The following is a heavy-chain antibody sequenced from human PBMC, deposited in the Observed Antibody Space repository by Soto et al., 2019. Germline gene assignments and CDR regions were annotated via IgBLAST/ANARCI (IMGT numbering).Heavy chain of an antibody. Sequence: SETLSLTCTVSGGSISSYYWSWIRQPPGKGLEWIGYIYYSGSTNYNPSLKSRVTISVDTSKNQFSLKLSSVTAADTAVYYCARYYYDSSGYYSHLNDYYFDYWGQGTLVTVS. D-gene: IGHD3-22*01. V-gene: IGHV4-59*01. CDR2: IYYSGST. CDR3: ARYYYDSSGYYSHLNDYYFDY. J-gene: IGHJ4*02. CDR1: GGSISSYY.